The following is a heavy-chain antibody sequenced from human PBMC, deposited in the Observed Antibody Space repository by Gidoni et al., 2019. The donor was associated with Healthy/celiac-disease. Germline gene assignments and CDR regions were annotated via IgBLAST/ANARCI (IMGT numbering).Heavy chain of an antibody. Sequence: EVLLSASGGGLVQPGGSLRLSCSASGFTLSNDAMRWVRQAPGKGQELVSAISGSGRSTYYADTMKGRFTISRNNSKNTLYQQMNRLRAEDTAVYYCAKKVLVEDVIDYWGQGTLVTVSS. J-gene: IGHJ4*02. CDR3: AKKVLVEDVIDY. CDR1: GFTLSNDA. V-gene: IGHV3-23*01. CDR2: ISGSGRST. D-gene: IGHD6-6*01.